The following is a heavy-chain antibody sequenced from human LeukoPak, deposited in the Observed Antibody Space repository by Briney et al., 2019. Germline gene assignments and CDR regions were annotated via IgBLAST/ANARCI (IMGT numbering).Heavy chain of an antibody. Sequence: GGSLRLSCAASGFTFSSYAMSWVRQAPGKGLEWVSAISGSGGSTYYADSVKGRFTISRDNSKNTLYLQMNSLRAEDTAVYYCAKDPAAYDHVWGSYRFGYWGQGTLVTVSS. CDR3: AKDPAAYDHVWGSYRFGY. D-gene: IGHD3-16*02. CDR1: GFTFSSYA. CDR2: ISGSGGST. V-gene: IGHV3-23*01. J-gene: IGHJ4*02.